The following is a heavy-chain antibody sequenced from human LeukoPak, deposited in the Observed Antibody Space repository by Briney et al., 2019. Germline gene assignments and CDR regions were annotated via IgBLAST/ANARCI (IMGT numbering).Heavy chain of an antibody. D-gene: IGHD6-19*01. Sequence: PGGSLRLSCAASGFTVSSNYMTWVRQAPGKGLEWVSVINGGGNTYYADSVKGRFIISRDNPKNTVYLQMNRLRVEDTAVYYCSSSLSSGWYDWWGQGTLVTVSP. CDR2: INGGGNT. J-gene: IGHJ4*02. CDR1: GFTVSSNY. CDR3: SSSLSSGWYDW. V-gene: IGHV3-66*01.